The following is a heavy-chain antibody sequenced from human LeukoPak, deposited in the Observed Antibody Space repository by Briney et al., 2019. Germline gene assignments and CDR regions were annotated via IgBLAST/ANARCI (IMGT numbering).Heavy chain of an antibody. D-gene: IGHD1-14*01. CDR3: ARLGARNHRYYYYYGMDV. Sequence: SETLSLTCTVSGGSISSGDYYWSWIRQPPGKGLEWIGYIYYSGSTYYNPSLKSRVTISVDTSKNQFSLKLSSVTAADTAVYYCARLGARNHRYYYYYGMDVWGQGTTVTVSS. V-gene: IGHV4-30-4*01. CDR1: GGSISSGDYY. CDR2: IYYSGST. J-gene: IGHJ6*02.